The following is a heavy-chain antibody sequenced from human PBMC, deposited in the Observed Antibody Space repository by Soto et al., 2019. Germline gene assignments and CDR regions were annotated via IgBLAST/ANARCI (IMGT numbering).Heavy chain of an antibody. D-gene: IGHD1-26*01. CDR2: INHSGSS. V-gene: IGHV4-34*01. CDR3: TRGLFSGSYYSGGWYYFDS. CDR1: GGSFSVYI. Sequence: SDTLSLTCAVSGGSFSVYIWTWIGQTPGKGLQWIGQINHSGSSIYNPSLKNRVTISTMSNNKFSLELSSVTAADTAVYYCTRGLFSGSYYSGGWYYFDSWGQGTMVTVSS. J-gene: IGHJ4*02.